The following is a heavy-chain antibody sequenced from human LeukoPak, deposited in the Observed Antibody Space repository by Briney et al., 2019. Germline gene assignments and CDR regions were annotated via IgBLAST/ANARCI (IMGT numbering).Heavy chain of an antibody. V-gene: IGHV3-21*01. J-gene: IGHJ4*02. D-gene: IGHD1-1*01. CDR1: GFTSSSYS. CDR3: ARDGRGDWDFDY. CDR2: ISSSSSYI. Sequence: GGSLRLSCAASGFTSSSYSMNWVRQAPGKGLEWVSSISSSSSYIYYADSVKGRFTISRDNAKNSLYLQMNSLRAEDTAVYYCARDGRGDWDFDYWGQGTLVTVSS.